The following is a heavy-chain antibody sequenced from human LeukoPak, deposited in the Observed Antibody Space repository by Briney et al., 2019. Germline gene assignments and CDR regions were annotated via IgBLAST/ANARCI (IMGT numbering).Heavy chain of an antibody. CDR1: GFTFSTYA. J-gene: IGHJ4*02. Sequence: GGSLRLSCKASGFTFSTYAMSWARQAPGKGLQWVSSISAYGESTYHADSVKGRFTTSRDNSKDTLSLHMDSLRADDTAVYYCARRGKVGLPTYFDYWGQGTLVTVSS. CDR2: ISAYGEST. V-gene: IGHV3-23*01. CDR3: ARRGKVGLPTYFDY. D-gene: IGHD1-26*01.